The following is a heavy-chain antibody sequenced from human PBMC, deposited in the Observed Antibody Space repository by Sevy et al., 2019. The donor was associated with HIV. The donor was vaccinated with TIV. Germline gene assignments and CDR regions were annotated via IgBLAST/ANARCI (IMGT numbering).Heavy chain of an antibody. Sequence: GGSLRLSCAASGFTFSSYAMNWVRQAPGKGLEWVSTISGSGDTTYYADSVKGRFTISRDNSKNTLYLQMNSLRAEDTAIYYCAKDEWASRNWYKDYWGQGTLVTVSS. D-gene: IGHD1-1*01. V-gene: IGHV3-23*01. CDR2: ISGSGDTT. J-gene: IGHJ4*02. CDR3: AKDEWASRNWYKDY. CDR1: GFTFSSYA.